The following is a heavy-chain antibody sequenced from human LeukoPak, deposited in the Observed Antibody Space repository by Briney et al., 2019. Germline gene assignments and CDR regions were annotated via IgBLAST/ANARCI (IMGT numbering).Heavy chain of an antibody. CDR3: AKAFRYCSTTSCSMDCSFYYMDV. J-gene: IGHJ6*03. V-gene: IGHV3-23*01. D-gene: IGHD2-2*01. Sequence: GGSLRLSCAASGFTFSSYAMNWVRQAPGKGLEWVSAISGSGGSTYYADSVKGRFTISRDNSKSTLYLQMDSLRAEDTAVYYCAKAFRYCSTTSCSMDCSFYYMDVWGKGTTVTVSS. CDR1: GFTFSSYA. CDR2: ISGSGGST.